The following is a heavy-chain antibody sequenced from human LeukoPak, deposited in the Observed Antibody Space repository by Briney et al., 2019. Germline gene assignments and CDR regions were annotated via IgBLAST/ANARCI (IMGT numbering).Heavy chain of an antibody. CDR1: GFTFSSYS. Sequence: PGGSLRLSCAASGFTFSSYSMNWVRQAPGKGLEWVSYISSSSSTIYYADSVKGRFTISRDNAKNSLYLQMNSLRAEDTAVYYCAREEEQQLVGYFQHWGQGTLVTVSS. D-gene: IGHD6-13*01. CDR3: AREEEQQLVGYFQH. V-gene: IGHV3-48*04. J-gene: IGHJ1*01. CDR2: ISSSSSTI.